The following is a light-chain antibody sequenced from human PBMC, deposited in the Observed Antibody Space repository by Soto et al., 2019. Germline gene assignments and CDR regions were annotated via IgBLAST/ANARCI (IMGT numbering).Light chain of an antibody. CDR3: AAWDDSLNEYV. Sequence: QSVLTHASSVSRTPGQRFTITCSGSSCNIGRNIVNWYQHLPGTAPKLLTHGNNHRPSGVPDRFSCSKSGTSASLAISGLQPEDEADYCCAAWDDSLNEYVFGDGTKVNVL. CDR1: SCNIGRNI. J-gene: IGLJ1*01. CDR2: GNN. V-gene: IGLV1-44*01.